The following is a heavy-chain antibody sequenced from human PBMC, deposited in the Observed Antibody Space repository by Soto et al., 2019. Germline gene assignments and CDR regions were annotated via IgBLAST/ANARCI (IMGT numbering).Heavy chain of an antibody. CDR1: GYTFTSYG. D-gene: IGHD6-13*01. V-gene: IGHV1-3*01. J-gene: IGHJ5*02. CDR3: VRRHVSATGIDWFDP. CDR2: INAANGDT. Sequence: ASVKVSCKASGYTFTSYGIHWVRQAPGQRLEWMGWINAANGDTKYSPKFQGRVAITRDTSASTAYMELSSLRSEDTAVYYCVRRHVSATGIDWFDPWGQGTLVTVSS.